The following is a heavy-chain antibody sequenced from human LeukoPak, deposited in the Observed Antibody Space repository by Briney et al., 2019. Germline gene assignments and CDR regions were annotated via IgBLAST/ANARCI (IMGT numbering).Heavy chain of an antibody. CDR3: AKAKAVAGTHYFDY. V-gene: IGHV3-23*01. Sequence: PGGSLRLSCAASGFTFSSYAMSWVRQAPGKGLEWVSAISGSGGSTHYADSVKGRFTISRDNSKNTLYLQMNSLRAEDTAVYYCAKAKAVAGTHYFDYWGQGTLVTVSS. CDR2: ISGSGGST. CDR1: GFTFSSYA. D-gene: IGHD6-19*01. J-gene: IGHJ4*02.